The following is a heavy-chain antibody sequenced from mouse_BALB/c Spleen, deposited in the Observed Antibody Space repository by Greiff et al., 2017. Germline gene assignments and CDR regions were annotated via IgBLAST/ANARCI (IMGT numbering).Heavy chain of an antibody. CDR1: GFNIKDTY. V-gene: IGHV14-3*02. Sequence: EVKLQQSGAELVKPGASVKLSCTASGFNIKDTYMHWVKQRPEQGLEWIGRIDPANGNTKYDPKFQGKATITADTSSNTAYLQLSSLTSEDTAVYYCARGALGAYWGQGTLVTVSA. CDR2: IDPANGNT. CDR3: ARGALGAY. D-gene: IGHD3-1*01. J-gene: IGHJ3*01.